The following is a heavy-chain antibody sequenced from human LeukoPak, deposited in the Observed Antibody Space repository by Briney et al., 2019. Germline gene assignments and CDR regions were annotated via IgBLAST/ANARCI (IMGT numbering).Heavy chain of an antibody. D-gene: IGHD5-18*01. CDR2: LHADGVEQ. CDR1: GFSLSGYW. CDR3: ARGGYSFDY. V-gene: IGHV3-7*01. Sequence: GGSLRLSCAASGFSLSGYWMTWVRQAPGKGLGWVARLHADGVEQNYVDSVTGRFTMSRDNAKNSLDLQMNSLRVEDTAVYYCARGGYSFDYLGQGTLVAVSS. J-gene: IGHJ4*02.